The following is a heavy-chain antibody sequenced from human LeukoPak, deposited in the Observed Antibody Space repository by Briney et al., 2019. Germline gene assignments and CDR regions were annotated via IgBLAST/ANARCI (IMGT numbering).Heavy chain of an antibody. V-gene: IGHV3-11*01. D-gene: IGHD1-14*01. CDR1: GFTFSDYY. J-gene: IGHJ6*02. Sequence: GGSLRLSCAASGFTFSDYYMSCIRQAPGKGLEWVSSITSSGTTIYYADSVKGRFTISRDNAKNSLYLQMNSLRAEDTAVYYCATGFSRPYYYGMDVWGQGTTVTVSS. CDR3: ATGFSRPYYYGMDV. CDR2: ITSSGTTI.